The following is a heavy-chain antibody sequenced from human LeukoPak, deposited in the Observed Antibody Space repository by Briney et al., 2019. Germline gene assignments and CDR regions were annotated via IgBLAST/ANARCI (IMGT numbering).Heavy chain of an antibody. CDR3: TRVRYSSSWHSDY. Sequence: GGSLRLSCTASGFTFSNYPMSWVRQAPGKGLEWVSFIRSKGYGGTTEYAASVKGRFTISTDDSKSIAYLQMDSLKTEDTAVYYCTRVRYSSSWHSDYWGQGTLVTVSS. J-gene: IGHJ4*02. CDR1: GFTFSNYP. D-gene: IGHD6-13*01. CDR2: IRSKGYGGTT. V-gene: IGHV3-49*04.